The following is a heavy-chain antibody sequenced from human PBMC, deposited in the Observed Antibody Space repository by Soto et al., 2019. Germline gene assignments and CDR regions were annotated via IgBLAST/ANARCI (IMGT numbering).Heavy chain of an antibody. CDR3: AREEGGSYY. J-gene: IGHJ4*02. Sequence: QVQLVESGGGVVQPGRSLRLSCAASGFTFSSYGMHWVRQAPGKGLEWVAVIWYDGSNKYYADSVKGRFTISRDNSKNTLYLQMNSLRAEDTTVYYCAREEGGSYYWGQGTLVTVSS. CDR1: GFTFSSYG. D-gene: IGHD1-26*01. V-gene: IGHV3-33*01. CDR2: IWYDGSNK.